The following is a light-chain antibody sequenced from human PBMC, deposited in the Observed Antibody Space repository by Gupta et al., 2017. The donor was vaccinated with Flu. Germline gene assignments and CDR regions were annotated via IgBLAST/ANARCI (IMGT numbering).Light chain of an antibody. Sequence: QSVLTHPPSASAAPGQKVTISCSGSSSNVGGNSVYWYQQFPGTAPKLLIYSDNKRPSGIPDRFSGSKSDTSASLDITGLQSEDEADYYWGAWDDSLSVLVLGGGTKLTVL. J-gene: IGLJ3*02. CDR1: SSNVGGNS. CDR2: SDN. V-gene: IGLV1-44*01. CDR3: GAWDDSLSVLV.